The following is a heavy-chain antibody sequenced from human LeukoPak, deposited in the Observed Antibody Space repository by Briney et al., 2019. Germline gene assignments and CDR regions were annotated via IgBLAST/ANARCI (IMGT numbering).Heavy chain of an antibody. J-gene: IGHJ4*01. D-gene: IGHD6-13*01. V-gene: IGHV3-7*01. CDR1: GFTFSSYW. CDR3: AKGAGYTTSWFDY. Sequence: GGSLRLSCAAPGFTFSSYWMSWVRQAPGKGLEWVANIKQDGSEKYYVDSVKGRFTISRDNSKNTLYLQMNSLRTEDTAVYYCAKGAGYTTSWFDYWGQGTVVTVSS. CDR2: IKQDGSEK.